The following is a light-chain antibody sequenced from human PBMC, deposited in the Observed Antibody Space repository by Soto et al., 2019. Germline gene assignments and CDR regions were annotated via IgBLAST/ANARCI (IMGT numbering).Light chain of an antibody. CDR3: QQYYNWPAYT. CDR2: LTS. J-gene: IGKJ2*01. V-gene: IGKV2-28*01. Sequence: DIVMTQSPLSLPVTPGEPASISCRSSQSLLQTNGYTYLDWYLQKPGQSPQLLIYLTSIRASGVPDRFSGSGSGTEFTLTIDSLQSEDLAVYYCQQYYNWPAYTFGQGTKLEI. CDR1: QSLLQTNGYTY.